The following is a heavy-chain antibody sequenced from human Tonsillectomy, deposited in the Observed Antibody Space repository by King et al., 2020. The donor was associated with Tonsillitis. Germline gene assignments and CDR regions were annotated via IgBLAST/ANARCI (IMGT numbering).Heavy chain of an antibody. Sequence: LQLQESGPGLVKPSETLSLTCTFSGGSISSYYWSWIRQPAGKGLEWIGRIYTSGSTNYNPSLKSRVTMSVDTSKNQFSLKLSSVTAADTAVYYCARDWDYGSGSASLDYWGQGTLVTVSS. V-gene: IGHV4-4*07. CDR2: IYTSGST. J-gene: IGHJ4*02. D-gene: IGHD3-10*01. CDR3: ARDWDYGSGSASLDY. CDR1: GGSISSYY.